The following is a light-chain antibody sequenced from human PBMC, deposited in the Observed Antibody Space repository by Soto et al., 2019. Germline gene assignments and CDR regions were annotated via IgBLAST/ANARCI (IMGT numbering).Light chain of an antibody. V-gene: IGKV3-20*01. CDR2: AAS. Sequence: EIVLTQSPGTLSLSPGDRATLSCRASQTISSTYLAWYQQNPGQAPRLLIYAASTRATGVPDRFSGSGSGTDFTLTISRLEPEDFAVYYCQQYGGSPITFGQGTRLEIK. CDR1: QTISSTY. J-gene: IGKJ5*01. CDR3: QQYGGSPIT.